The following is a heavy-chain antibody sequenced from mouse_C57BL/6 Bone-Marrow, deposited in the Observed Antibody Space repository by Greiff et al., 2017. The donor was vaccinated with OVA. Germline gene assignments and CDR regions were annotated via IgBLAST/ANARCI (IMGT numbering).Heavy chain of an antibody. CDR2: IDPSDSYT. J-gene: IGHJ2*01. Sequence: QVQLQQPGAELVMPGASVKLSCKASGYTFTSYWMHWGKQRPGQGLEWIGEIDPSDSYTNYNQKFKGKSTLTVDKSSSTAYMQLSSLTSEDSAVYYCARKGYDYWGQGTTLTVSS. CDR1: GYTFTSYW. V-gene: IGHV1-69*01. D-gene: IGHD2-2*01. CDR3: ARKGYDY.